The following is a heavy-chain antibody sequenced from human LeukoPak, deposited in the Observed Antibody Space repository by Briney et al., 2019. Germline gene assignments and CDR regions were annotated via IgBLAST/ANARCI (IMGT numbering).Heavy chain of an antibody. CDR2: ISGSGGST. J-gene: IGHJ4*02. CDR3: AKTLPGGTGDY. D-gene: IGHD1-1*01. V-gene: IGHV3-23*01. Sequence: GGSLRLSCAASGFTFSSYAMSRVRQAPGKGLEWVSVISGSGGSTNYADSVKGRFTISRDNSKNTLYLQVNSLRAEDTAIYYCAKTLPGGTGDYWGQGTLVTVSS. CDR1: GFTFSSYA.